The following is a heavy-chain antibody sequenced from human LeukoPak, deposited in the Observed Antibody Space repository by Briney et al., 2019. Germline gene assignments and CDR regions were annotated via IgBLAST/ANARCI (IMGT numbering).Heavy chain of an antibody. CDR1: DYSISSGHY. J-gene: IGHJ6*03. V-gene: IGHV4-38-2*01. CDR3: ARAKNPYFYYYYMDF. CDR2: IYHSGSS. Sequence: PSETLSLTCAVSDYSISSGHYWVWIRQPPAKGLEYIGNIYHSGSSHYNPSLKSRVTISVDTSNNQFSLKLSSVTAADTAVYYCARAKNPYFYYYYMDFWGKGTTVTVSS.